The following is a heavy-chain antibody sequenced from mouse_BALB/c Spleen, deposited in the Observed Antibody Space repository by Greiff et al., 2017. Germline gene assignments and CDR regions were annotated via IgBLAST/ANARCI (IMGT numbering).Heavy chain of an antibody. CDR1: GFSLTSYG. J-gene: IGHJ1*01. V-gene: IGHV2-9*02. Sequence: QVQLKESGPGLVAPSQSLSITCTVSGFSLTSYGVHWVRQPPGKGLEWLGVIWAGGSTNYNSALMSRLSISKDNSKSQVFLKMNSLQTDDTATYYCAREFITTARYFDVWGAGTTVTVSS. CDR3: AREFITTARYFDV. CDR2: IWAGGST. D-gene: IGHD1-2*01.